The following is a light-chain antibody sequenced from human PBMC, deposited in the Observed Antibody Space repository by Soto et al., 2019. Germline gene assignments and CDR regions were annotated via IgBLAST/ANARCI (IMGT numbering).Light chain of an antibody. CDR3: QQSDSSPQT. V-gene: IGKV1-39*01. J-gene: IGKJ1*01. CDR1: QSISNH. Sequence: IHMSLSPSSLAASVEDRVIITCRASQSISNHLNWYQQKPGKAPKLLIFAASSMHSGVPSRFSGSRSGPDFTLTISSLQPEDFATYYCQQSDSSPQTFGQGTKVDNK. CDR2: AAS.